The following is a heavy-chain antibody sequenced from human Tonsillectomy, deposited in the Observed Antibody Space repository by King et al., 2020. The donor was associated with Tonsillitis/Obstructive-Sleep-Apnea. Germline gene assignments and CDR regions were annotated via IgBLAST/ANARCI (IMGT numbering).Heavy chain of an antibody. CDR2: IKEDGSEK. D-gene: IGHD3-9*01. V-gene: IGHV3-7*03. CDR1: GFTFSNYW. CDR3: ARDRYFDWLRDGCYFDY. Sequence: QLVQSGGGLVQPGGSLRLSCAASGFTFSNYWMSWVRQAPGKGLEWVANIKEDGSEKYYVDSVKGRFTISRDNAKNSLYLQINSLRAEDTAVYYCARDRYFDWLRDGCYFDYWGRGTVVTVS. J-gene: IGHJ4*02.